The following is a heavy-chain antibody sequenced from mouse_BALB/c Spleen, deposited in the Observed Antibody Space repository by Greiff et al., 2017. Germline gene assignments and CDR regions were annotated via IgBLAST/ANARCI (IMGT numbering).Heavy chain of an antibody. CDR1: GFSFTGYF. V-gene: IGHV1-37*01. CDR3: ERWATMIATSYFDY. D-gene: IGHD2-4*01. CDR2: INPYNGDT. Sequence: VQLKESGPELVKPGASVKISCTASGFSFTGYFMNWVKQRHGKSLEWIGRINPYNGDTFYNQKFQGKATLTVDKSSSTAHMELLSLTSEDSAVYYCERWATMIATSYFDYWGQGTTLTVSS. J-gene: IGHJ2*01.